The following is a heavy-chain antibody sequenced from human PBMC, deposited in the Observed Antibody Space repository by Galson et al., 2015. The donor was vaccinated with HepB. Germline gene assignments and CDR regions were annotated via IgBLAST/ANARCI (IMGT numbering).Heavy chain of an antibody. V-gene: IGHV3-7*01. Sequence: FLRLSCAASEFTFSTYWMSWVRQAPGKGLESVANINLDGSQTFYVDSVKGRFTISRDNAKDSLFLQMNSLRAEDTAVYYCARDGDGAVEYDHWGQGTLVTVSS. CDR2: INLDGSQT. D-gene: IGHD6-19*01. CDR3: ARDGDGAVEYDH. J-gene: IGHJ4*02. CDR1: EFTFSTYW.